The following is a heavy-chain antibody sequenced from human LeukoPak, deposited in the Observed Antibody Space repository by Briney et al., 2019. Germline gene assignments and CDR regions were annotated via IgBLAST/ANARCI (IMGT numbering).Heavy chain of an antibody. CDR3: ARGRVSSSTWYSTYYYYFYMDV. D-gene: IGHD1-1*01. J-gene: IGHJ6*03. CDR2: VDHTGST. Sequence: SETLSLTCTVSGGSISSYYWTWIRQPPGKGLEWIGYVDHTGSTNSNPSLNGRVSISRDTTNNLFSLRLRSVTAADTAVYFCARGRVSSSTWYSTYYYYFYMDVWGKGTTVTVSS. CDR1: GGSISSYY. V-gene: IGHV4-59*01.